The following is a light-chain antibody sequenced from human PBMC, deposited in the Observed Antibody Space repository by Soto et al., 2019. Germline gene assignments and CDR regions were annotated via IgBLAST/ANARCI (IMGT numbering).Light chain of an antibody. CDR3: VSYTNPGTYV. CDR2: DFT. J-gene: IGLJ1*01. CDR1: SSDVTDSDS. Sequence: QSALTQPASVSGSPGQSVTISCAGASSDVTDSDSVSWYQHRPGEAPELKILDFTYRPSGVSDRFSGSLSADTASLTISGLQVEDEGDYYCVSYTNPGTYVFGPGTKLTVL. V-gene: IGLV2-14*03.